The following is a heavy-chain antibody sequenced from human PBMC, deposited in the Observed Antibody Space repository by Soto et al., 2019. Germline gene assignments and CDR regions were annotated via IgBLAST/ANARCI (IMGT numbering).Heavy chain of an antibody. V-gene: IGHV4-4*02. CDR1: GGSISSSNW. Sequence: QVQLQESGPGLVKPSGTLSLTCAVSGGSISSSNWWSWVRQPPGKGLEWIGEIYHSGSTNYNPSLRRRVTISVDKSKNQFSLKLSSVTAADTAVYYCARDIVAVAGTPYYFDYWGQGTLVTVSS. CDR2: IYHSGST. J-gene: IGHJ4*02. D-gene: IGHD6-19*01. CDR3: ARDIVAVAGTPYYFDY.